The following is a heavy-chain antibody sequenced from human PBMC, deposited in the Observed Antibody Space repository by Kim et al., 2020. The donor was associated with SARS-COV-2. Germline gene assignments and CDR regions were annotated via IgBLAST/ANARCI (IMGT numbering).Heavy chain of an antibody. J-gene: IGHJ4*02. CDR3: AKDPKSGSYRWDLIGYFDY. Sequence: KGRFTISRDKSKHTMYLQMNSLRAEDTAVYYCAKDPKSGSYRWDLIGYFDYWGQGTLVTVSS. D-gene: IGHD1-26*01. V-gene: IGHV3-30*02.